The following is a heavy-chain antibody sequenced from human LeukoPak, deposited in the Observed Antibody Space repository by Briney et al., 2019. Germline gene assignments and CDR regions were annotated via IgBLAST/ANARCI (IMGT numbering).Heavy chain of an antibody. D-gene: IGHD1-26*01. Sequence: GGSLRLSCAVSGFTFSGFWMSWSRQAPGKGLEWISGISGSGASTYYADSVKGRFTISRDDSRNTLYLQMNSLRGDDTAVYYCAKDVGRWESLHFFDYWGQGTLITVSS. CDR2: ISGSGAST. V-gene: IGHV3-23*01. J-gene: IGHJ4*02. CDR1: GFTFSGFW. CDR3: AKDVGRWESLHFFDY.